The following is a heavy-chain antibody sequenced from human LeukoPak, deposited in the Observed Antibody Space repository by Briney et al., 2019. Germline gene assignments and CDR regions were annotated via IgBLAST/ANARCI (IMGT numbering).Heavy chain of an antibody. V-gene: IGHV3-7*01. D-gene: IGHD5-18*01. CDR1: GFTFSSYW. Sequence: GSLRLSCAASGFTFSSYWMSWVRQAPGKGLEWVANIKQDGGEKYYVDSVKGRFTISRDNAKNSLYLQMNSLRAEDTAVYYCARALQLWLPGSDAFDIWGQGTMVTVSS. CDR2: IKQDGGEK. J-gene: IGHJ3*02. CDR3: ARALQLWLPGSDAFDI.